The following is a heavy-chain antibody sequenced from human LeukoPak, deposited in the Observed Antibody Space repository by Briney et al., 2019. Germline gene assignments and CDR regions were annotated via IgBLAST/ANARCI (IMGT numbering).Heavy chain of an antibody. CDR2: IYYSGST. CDR3: ARGLPYSSSFLDY. CDR1: GVSITNYY. J-gene: IGHJ4*02. V-gene: IGHV4-59*06. D-gene: IGHD6-13*01. Sequence: SETLSLTCIVSGVSITNYYWSWIRQHPGKGLEWIGYIYYSGSTYYNPSLKSRVTISVDTSKNQFSLKLSSVTAADTAVYYCARGLPYSSSFLDYWGQGTLVTVSS.